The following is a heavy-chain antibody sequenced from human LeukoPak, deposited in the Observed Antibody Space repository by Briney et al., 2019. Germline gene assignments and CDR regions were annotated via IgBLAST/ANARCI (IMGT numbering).Heavy chain of an antibody. V-gene: IGHV3-23*01. D-gene: IGHD3-10*01. CDR1: GFTFSSYA. J-gene: IGHJ5*02. CDR2: ISGSGGST. CDR3: ATPPGGGFDP. Sequence: GGSLRLSCAASGFTFSSYAMNWVRQAPGKGLEWVSAISGSGGSTYYADSVKGRFTISRDNSKNTLYLQMDSLRVEDTAVYYCATPPGGGFDPWGQGTLVTVSS.